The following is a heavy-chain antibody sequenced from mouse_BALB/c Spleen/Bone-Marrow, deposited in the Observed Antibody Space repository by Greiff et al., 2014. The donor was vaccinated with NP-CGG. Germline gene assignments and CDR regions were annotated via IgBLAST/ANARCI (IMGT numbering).Heavy chain of an antibody. CDR1: GFNIKDYY. Sequence: EVHLVESGAELVRSGASVKLSCTASGFNIKDYYIHWVKQRPEQGLEWIGWIDPENGDTEYAPKFQGKATMTADTSANTAYPHLSSLTSEDTAVYYCNALLRKEAMDYWGQGTSVTVSS. CDR2: IDPENGDT. V-gene: IGHV14-4*02. J-gene: IGHJ4*01. CDR3: NALLRKEAMDY. D-gene: IGHD1-1*01.